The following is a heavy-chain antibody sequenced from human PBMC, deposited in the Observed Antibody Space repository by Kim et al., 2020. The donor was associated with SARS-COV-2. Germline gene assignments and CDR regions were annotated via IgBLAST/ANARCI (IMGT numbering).Heavy chain of an antibody. D-gene: IGHD2-2*01. Sequence: GGSLRLSCAASGFTFSSYSMNWVRQAPGKGLEWVSSISSSSSYIYYADSVKGRFTISRDNAKNSLYLQMNSLRAEDTAVYYCARDSRESHWGIVVVPAAHNFDYWGQGTLVTVSS. CDR3: ARDSRESHWGIVVVPAAHNFDY. CDR1: GFTFSSYS. J-gene: IGHJ4*02. V-gene: IGHV3-21*01. CDR2: ISSSSSYI.